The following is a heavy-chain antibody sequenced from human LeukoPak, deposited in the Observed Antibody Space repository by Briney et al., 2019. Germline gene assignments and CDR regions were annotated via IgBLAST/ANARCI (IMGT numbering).Heavy chain of an antibody. CDR2: ITTSSNTI. CDR3: ARDGGYASGGDYNGMDV. V-gene: IGHV3-48*01. Sequence: GGSLRLSCAASGSTFNTYSMNWVRQAPGKGLEWVAYITTSSNTINYADSVKGRFTISRDNVKNSLYLQMNTLRAEDTAVYYCARDGGYASGGDYNGMDVWGQGTTVTVSS. CDR1: GSTFNTYS. J-gene: IGHJ6*02. D-gene: IGHD3-10*01.